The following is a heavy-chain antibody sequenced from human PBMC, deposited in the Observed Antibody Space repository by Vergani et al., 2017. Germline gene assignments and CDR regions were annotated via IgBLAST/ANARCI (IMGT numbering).Heavy chain of an antibody. V-gene: IGHV3-7*04. CDR2: IKQDGSEK. CDR1: GFTFSSYW. D-gene: IGHD3-10*01. Sequence: EVQLVESGGGLVQPGGSLRLSCAASGFTFSSYWMSWVREAPGKGLEWVANIKQDGSEKYYVDSVKGRFTISRDNAKNSLYLQMNSLRAEDTVVYYCAVDWSTMVRGVIIHWGQGTLVTVSS. J-gene: IGHJ4*02. CDR3: AVDWSTMVRGVIIH.